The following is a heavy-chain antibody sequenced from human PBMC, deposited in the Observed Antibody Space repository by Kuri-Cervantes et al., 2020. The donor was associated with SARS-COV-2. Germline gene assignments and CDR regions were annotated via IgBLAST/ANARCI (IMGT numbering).Heavy chain of an antibody. CDR3: ARGRYSSYYYYYMDV. J-gene: IGHJ6*03. CDR2: IYTSGNT. CDR1: GDSISSSY. V-gene: IGHV4-4*07. D-gene: IGHD6-19*01. Sequence: LRLSCTVSGDSISSSYWTWIRQPAGKGLEWIGRIYTSGNTNYNPSLKSRVTMSVDTSKNQLSLKVSSVTAADTAVYYCARGRYSSYYYYYMDVWGKGTTVTVSS.